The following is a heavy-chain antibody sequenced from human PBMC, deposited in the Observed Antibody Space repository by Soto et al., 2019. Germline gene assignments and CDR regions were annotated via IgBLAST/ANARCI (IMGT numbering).Heavy chain of an antibody. CDR2: ISSSSSYI. D-gene: IGHD6-13*01. J-gene: IGHJ4*02. V-gene: IGHV3-21*01. CDR3: AREYSSSWYYDKNYFDY. Sequence: GGSLRLSCAASGFTFSSYSMNWVRQAPGKGLEWVSSISSSSSYIYYADSVKGRFTISRDNAKNSLYLQMNSLRAEDTAVYYCAREYSSSWYYDKNYFDYWGQGTLVTVS. CDR1: GFTFSSYS.